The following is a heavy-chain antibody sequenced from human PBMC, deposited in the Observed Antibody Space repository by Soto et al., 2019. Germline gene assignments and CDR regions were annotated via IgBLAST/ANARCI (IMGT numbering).Heavy chain of an antibody. V-gene: IGHV4-39*01. Sequence: SETLSLTCTVSGDSISSGGYYWSWIRQPPGKGLEWIGSMLYSGLTYYNPSLKSRVTLSVDTSKNQFSVRLNSVTASDTAVYYCAPLSVSLSGPYGIHVWGQGTTVTVSS. CDR3: APLSVSLSGPYGIHV. J-gene: IGHJ6*02. CDR2: MLYSGLT. D-gene: IGHD2-15*01. CDR1: GDSISSGGYY.